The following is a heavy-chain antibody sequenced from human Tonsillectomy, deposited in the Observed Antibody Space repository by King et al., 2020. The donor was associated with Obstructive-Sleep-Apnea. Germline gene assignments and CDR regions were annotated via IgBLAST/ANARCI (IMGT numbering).Heavy chain of an antibody. CDR3: ARDLDYGDYDYYFDY. Sequence: VQLVESGGGLVQPGGSLRLSCAASGFTFSSYCMNWVRQAPGKGLEWVSYISSSISTIYYADSVKGRFTISRDNAKNSLSLQMNSLRAEDTAVYYCARDLDYGDYDYYFDYWGQGTLVTVSS. CDR2: ISSSISTI. D-gene: IGHD4-17*01. V-gene: IGHV3-48*04. J-gene: IGHJ4*02. CDR1: GFTFSSYC.